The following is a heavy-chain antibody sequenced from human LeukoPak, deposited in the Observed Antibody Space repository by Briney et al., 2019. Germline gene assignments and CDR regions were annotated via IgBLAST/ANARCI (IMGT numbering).Heavy chain of an antibody. Sequence: PSETLSLTCAVYGGSFSGYYWSWIRQPPGKGLEWIGEINHSGSTNYNPSLQSRVTISVHTSKNQFSLKLSSVTAADTAVYYCARGFSLTNGDWFDPWGQGTLVTVSS. V-gene: IGHV4-34*01. CDR2: INHSGST. J-gene: IGHJ5*02. D-gene: IGHD2-8*01. CDR1: GGSFSGYY. CDR3: ARGFSLTNGDWFDP.